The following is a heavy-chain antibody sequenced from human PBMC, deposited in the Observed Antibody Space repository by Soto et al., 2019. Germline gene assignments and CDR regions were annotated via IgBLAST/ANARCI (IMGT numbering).Heavy chain of an antibody. CDR1: GGSISSSNW. D-gene: IGHD6-19*01. CDR3: ARCAGAGTRFDY. CDR2: IYHSGST. Sequence: QVQLQESGPGLVKPSGTLSLTCAVSGGSISSSNWWSWVRQPPGKGLEWIGEIYHSGSTNYNPSLKRQVTIAVDKPKNQCSQKMRSVSAAATPVYYRARCAGAGTRFDYRGQGALVTASS. J-gene: IGHJ4*02. V-gene: IGHV4-4*02.